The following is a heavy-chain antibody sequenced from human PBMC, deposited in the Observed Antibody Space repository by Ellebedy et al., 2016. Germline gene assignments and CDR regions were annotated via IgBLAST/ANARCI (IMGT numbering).Heavy chain of an antibody. J-gene: IGHJ4*02. CDR3: AKDVLRGLYYFDS. Sequence: GGSLRLSCTASGFTFGDYAMHWVRHAPGRGLEWVSGISWNSDIIGLADAVKGRFTISRDNAKNSLHLQMNNLRPEDTALYYCAKDVLRGLYYFDSWGQGTQVSVSS. CDR2: ISWNSDII. CDR1: GFTFGDYA. V-gene: IGHV3-9*01. D-gene: IGHD3-10*01.